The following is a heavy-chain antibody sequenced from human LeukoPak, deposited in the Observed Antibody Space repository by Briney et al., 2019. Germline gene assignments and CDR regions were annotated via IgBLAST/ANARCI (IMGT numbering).Heavy chain of an antibody. CDR2: ISAFNGNT. Sequence: ASVKVSCKASGYSFTAYGISWVRQAPGQGLEWLGWISAFNGNTNYAQNLQGRVTMTTDTSTSTAYMELRSLRSDDTAVYYCGRDQQQWLPTIADYWGQGTLVSVSS. CDR3: GRDQQQWLPTIADY. V-gene: IGHV1-18*01. J-gene: IGHJ4*02. CDR1: GYSFTAYG. D-gene: IGHD6-19*01.